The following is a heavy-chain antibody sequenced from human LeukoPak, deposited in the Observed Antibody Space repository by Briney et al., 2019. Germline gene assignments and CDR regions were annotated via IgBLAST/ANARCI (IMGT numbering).Heavy chain of an antibody. J-gene: IGHJ3*02. D-gene: IGHD7-27*01. CDR2: ISSSAGTI. Sequence: GGSLRLSCAASGFTFSSYEMNWVRQAPGKGLEWVSYISSSAGTIYYADSVKGRFTISRDNAKNSLYLQMNSLRAEDTAVYYCARSRSGAFDIWGQGTMVTVSS. CDR1: GFTFSSYE. CDR3: ARSRSGAFDI. V-gene: IGHV3-48*03.